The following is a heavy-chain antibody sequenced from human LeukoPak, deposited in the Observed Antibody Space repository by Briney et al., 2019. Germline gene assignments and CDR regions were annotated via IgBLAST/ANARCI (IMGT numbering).Heavy chain of an antibody. V-gene: IGHV1-69*02. CDR1: GGTFSSYT. CDR2: IIPILGIA. J-gene: IGHJ4*02. Sequence: GASVKVSCKASGGTFSSYTISWVRQAPGQGLEWMGRIIPILGIANYAQKFQGRVTITADKSTSTACMELSSLRSEDTAVYYCARGKIGSAAAFDYWGQGTLVTVSS. CDR3: ARGKIGSAAAFDY. D-gene: IGHD6-13*01.